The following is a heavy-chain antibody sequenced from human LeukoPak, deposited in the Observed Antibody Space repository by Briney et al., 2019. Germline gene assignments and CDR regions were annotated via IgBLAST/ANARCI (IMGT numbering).Heavy chain of an antibody. D-gene: IGHD1-26*01. V-gene: IGHV1-18*01. J-gene: IGHJ4*02. CDR3: ARDHLGSGSYSSGDRVY. CDR2: INTYNGNT. Sequence: ASVKVSCKSSVYTFTNYGISWVRQAPGQGLEWMGWINTYNGNTNYAPKLQGRVSMTTDTSTSTAYMELRSLRSDDTAVYYCARDHLGSGSYSSGDRVYWGQGTLVTVSS. CDR1: VYTFTNYG.